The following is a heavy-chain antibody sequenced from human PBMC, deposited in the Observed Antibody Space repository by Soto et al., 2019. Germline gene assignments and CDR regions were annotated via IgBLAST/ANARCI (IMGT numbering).Heavy chain of an antibody. CDR2: ISAYNGNT. V-gene: IGHV1-18*01. CDR3: ARDAGIVGATTGWFDP. Sequence: ASVKVSCKASGYTFTSYGISWVRQAPGQGLEWMGWISAYNGNTNYAQKLQGRVTMTTDTSTSTAYMELRSLRSDDTAVYYCARDAGIVGATTGWFDPWARGPWSPSPQ. J-gene: IGHJ5*02. D-gene: IGHD1-26*01. CDR1: GYTFTSYG.